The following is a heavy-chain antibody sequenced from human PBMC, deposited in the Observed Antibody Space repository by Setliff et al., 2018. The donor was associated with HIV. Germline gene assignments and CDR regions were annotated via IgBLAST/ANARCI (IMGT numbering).Heavy chain of an antibody. J-gene: IGHJ5*02. CDR2: IVPAFGTS. CDR3: ARELGTGWYDP. CDR1: GSTLITTS. D-gene: IGHD2-21*02. V-gene: IGHV1-69*05. Sequence: GASVKVSCKVSGSTLITTSLTWVRQAPGQGLEWVGGIVPAFGTSDSSPRFQGRVTITTDFSANSAYMEMTSLTSDDMAVYYCARELGTGWYDPWGQGTLVTVSS.